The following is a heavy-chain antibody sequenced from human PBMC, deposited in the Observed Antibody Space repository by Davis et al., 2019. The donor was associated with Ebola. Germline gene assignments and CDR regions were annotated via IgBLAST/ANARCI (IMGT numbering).Heavy chain of an antibody. V-gene: IGHV3-74*01. CDR1: GFTFTNYW. D-gene: IGHD4-11*01. Sequence: PGGSLRLSCAASGFTFTNYWMHGVRQVPGKGLVWVSGINGDGSNTFYADYVKGRFTISRDNAKNTVSLQMNSLRAEDTAIYYCARDVAYSNYDWGQGTLVTVSS. J-gene: IGHJ4*02. CDR2: INGDGSNT. CDR3: ARDVAYSNYD.